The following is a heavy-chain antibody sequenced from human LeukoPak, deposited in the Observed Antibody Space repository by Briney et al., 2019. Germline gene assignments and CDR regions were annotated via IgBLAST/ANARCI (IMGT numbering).Heavy chain of an antibody. CDR1: GGSFSGYY. CDR3: ARETEMANLDY. J-gene: IGHJ4*02. V-gene: IGHV3-7*04. Sequence: PSETLSLTCAVYGGSFSGYYWSWIRQAPGKGLEWVANIKQDGSEKYYVDSVKGRFTISRDNAKKSLYLQMNSLRAEDTAVYYCARETEMANLDYWGQGTLVTVSS. CDR2: IKQDGSEK. D-gene: IGHD5-24*01.